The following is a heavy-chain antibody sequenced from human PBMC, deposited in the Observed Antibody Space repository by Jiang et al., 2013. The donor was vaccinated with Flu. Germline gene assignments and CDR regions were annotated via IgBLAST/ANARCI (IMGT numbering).Heavy chain of an antibody. D-gene: IGHD6-13*01. J-gene: IGHJ4*02. CDR2: IVPMLGIT. CDR1: GGSFSINA. Sequence: SGAEVKKPGSSVKVSCKASGGSFSINAFSWVRQAPGQGLDWMGNIVPMLGITNYAQKFQGRVTITADKSTGTAYMELSSLRSEDTAVYFCARGSSSWYGYFDSWGQGTLVTVSS. CDR3: ARGSSSWYGYFDS. V-gene: IGHV1-69*04.